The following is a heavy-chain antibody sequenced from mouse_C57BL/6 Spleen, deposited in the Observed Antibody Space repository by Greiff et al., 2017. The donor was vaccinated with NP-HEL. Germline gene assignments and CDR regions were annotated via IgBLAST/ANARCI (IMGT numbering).Heavy chain of an antibody. CDR3: ARSYYSNWYFDV. CDR2: ISNGGGST. V-gene: IGHV5-12*01. CDR1: GFTFSDYY. Sequence: EVMLVESGGGLVQPGGSLKLSCAASGFTFSDYYMYWVRQTPEKRLEWVAYISNGGGSTYYPDTVKGRFTISRDNAKNTLYLQMSRLKSEDTAMYYCARSYYSNWYFDVWGTGTTVTVSS. J-gene: IGHJ1*03. D-gene: IGHD2-5*01.